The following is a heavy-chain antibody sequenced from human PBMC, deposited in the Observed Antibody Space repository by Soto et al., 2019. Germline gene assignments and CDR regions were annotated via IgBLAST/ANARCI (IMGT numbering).Heavy chain of an antibody. V-gene: IGHV4-59*12. J-gene: IGHJ4*02. CDR2: IYYSGST. D-gene: IGHD3-10*01. CDR3: ARARFREYYFDY. CDR1: GGSISSYY. Sequence: PSETLSLTCTVSGGSISSYYWSWIRQPPGKGLEWIGYIYYSGSTNYNPSLKSRVTISVDTSKNQFSLKLSSVTAADTAVYYCARARFREYYFDYWGQGTLVTVSS.